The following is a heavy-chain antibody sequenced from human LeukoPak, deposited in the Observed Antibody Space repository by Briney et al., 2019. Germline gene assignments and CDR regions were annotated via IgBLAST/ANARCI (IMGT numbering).Heavy chain of an antibody. J-gene: IGHJ6*02. V-gene: IGHV4-31*03. CDR1: GGSISSGGYY. D-gene: IGHD2-2*01. Sequence: PSETLSLTCTVSGGSISSGGYYWSWIRQHPGTGLEWIGYIYYSGSTYYNPSLKSRVTISVDTSKNQFSLKLSSVTAADTAVYYCARDQVVPAAIRHYYYGMDVWGQGTTVTVSS. CDR3: ARDQVVPAAIRHYYYGMDV. CDR2: IYYSGST.